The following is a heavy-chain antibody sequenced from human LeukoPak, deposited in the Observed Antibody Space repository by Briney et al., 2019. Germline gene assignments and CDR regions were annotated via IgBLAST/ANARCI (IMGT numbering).Heavy chain of an antibody. CDR2: IYYSGST. J-gene: IGHJ5*02. D-gene: IGHD6-19*01. V-gene: IGHV4-30-4*01. CDR3: AKIYSSGWYWFDP. CDR1: GGSISSGDYY. Sequence: SETLSLTCTVSGGSISSGDYYWSWIRQPPGKGLEWIGYIYYSGSTYYNPSLKSRVTISVDTSKNQLSLKLSSVTAADTAVYYCAKIYSSGWYWFDPWGQGTLVTVSS.